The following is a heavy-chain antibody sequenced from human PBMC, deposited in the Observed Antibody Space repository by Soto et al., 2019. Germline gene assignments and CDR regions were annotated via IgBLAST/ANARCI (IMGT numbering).Heavy chain of an antibody. J-gene: IGHJ3*02. CDR3: ARRYGSSFDI. CDR1: GGSISNYY. V-gene: IGHV4-59*01. D-gene: IGHD6-19*01. Sequence: QVQLQESGPGLVKPSETLSLTCTVSGGSISNYYWSWIRQPPGKGLEWIGYIYYSGSPNYNPSLKSRVTISVDTSKNQFSLQLSSVTAADTAVYYCARRYGSSFDIWGQGTMVTVSS. CDR2: IYYSGSP.